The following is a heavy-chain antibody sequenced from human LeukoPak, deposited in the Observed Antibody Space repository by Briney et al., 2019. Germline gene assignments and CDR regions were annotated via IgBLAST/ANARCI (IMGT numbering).Heavy chain of an antibody. CDR3: ARDPYSGNYGNDYYYYMDV. CDR1: GFTFSSYN. Sequence: GGSLRLSCAASGFTFSSYNMNWVRQAPGKAMEWVSSITRSGTYIFYADSVKGRFTISRDNAKNSLYLQMDSLGPEDTAVYYCARDPYSGNYGNDYYYYMDVWGKGTTVTISS. V-gene: IGHV3-21*01. CDR2: ITRSGTYI. D-gene: IGHD1-26*01. J-gene: IGHJ6*03.